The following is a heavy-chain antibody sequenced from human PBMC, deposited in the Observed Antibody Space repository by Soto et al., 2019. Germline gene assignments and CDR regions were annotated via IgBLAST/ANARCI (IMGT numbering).Heavy chain of an antibody. CDR3: ARGPGGPDGPGDY. D-gene: IGHD2-15*01. CDR2: MNAGNGNT. Sequence: QVQLVQSGAEVKKPGASVKVSCKASGYTFTSYAMHWMRQAPGQRLEWMGWMNAGNGNTKYSQKFQGRVTITRDTSASTAYMELSSLRSEDTAVYYCARGPGGPDGPGDYWGQGTLVTVSS. V-gene: IGHV1-3*01. J-gene: IGHJ4*02. CDR1: GYTFTSYA.